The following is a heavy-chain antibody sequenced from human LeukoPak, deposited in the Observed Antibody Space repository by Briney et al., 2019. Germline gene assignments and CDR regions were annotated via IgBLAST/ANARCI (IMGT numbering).Heavy chain of an antibody. CDR1: GFTFSSYS. V-gene: IGHV3-48*01. J-gene: IGHJ4*02. D-gene: IGHD3-3*01. Sequence: GGSLRLSCAASGFTFSSYSMNWVRQAPGKGLEWVSYISSSSSTIYYADSVKGRFTISRDNAKNSLYLQMNSLRAEDTAVYYCARGDTIFGVVIGDGDYWGQGTLVTVSS. CDR3: ARGDTIFGVVIGDGDY. CDR2: ISSSSSTI.